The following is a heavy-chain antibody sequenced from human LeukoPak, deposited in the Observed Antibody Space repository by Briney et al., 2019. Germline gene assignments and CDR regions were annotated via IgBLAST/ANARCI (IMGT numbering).Heavy chain of an antibody. D-gene: IGHD2-2*01. V-gene: IGHV3-74*01. CDR3: ARDPIVVVPAAMPSYYYYGMDV. J-gene: IGHJ6*02. CDR1: GFTFSSYA. CDR2: INSDGSST. Sequence: GGSLRLSCAASGFTFSSYAMHWVRHAPGKGLVWVSRINSDGSSTSYADSVKGRFTISRDNAKNTLYLQMNSLRAEDTAVYYCARDPIVVVPAAMPSYYYYGMDVWGQGTTVTVSS.